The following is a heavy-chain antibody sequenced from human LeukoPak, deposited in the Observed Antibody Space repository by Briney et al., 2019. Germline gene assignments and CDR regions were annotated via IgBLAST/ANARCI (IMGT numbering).Heavy chain of an antibody. CDR2: IYYSGST. CDR1: GGSISSYY. CDR3: AREGGSYCFDY. J-gene: IGHJ4*02. Sequence: SVTLSLTCTVSGGSISSYYWSWIRQPPGKGLGWIGYIYYSGSTNYNPSLKSRVTISVDTSKNQFSLKLSSVTAADTAVYYCAREGGSYCFDYWGQGTLVTVSS. V-gene: IGHV4-59*01. D-gene: IGHD1-26*01.